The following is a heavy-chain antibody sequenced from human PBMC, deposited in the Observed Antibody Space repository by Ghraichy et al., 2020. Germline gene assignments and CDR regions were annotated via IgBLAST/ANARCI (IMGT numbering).Heavy chain of an antibody. V-gene: IGHV3-23*01. J-gene: IGHJ4*02. CDR1: GFTFSSYG. Sequence: GALRLSCAGSGFTFSSYGMSWVRQAPGKGLEWVSTISASGGNTYYADSVKGRFTISRDNSKNTLYLQMNSLRAEDTAVYYCAKILGGTNIDYWGQGTLVTVSS. CDR3: AKILGGTNIDY. CDR2: ISASGGNT. D-gene: IGHD1/OR15-1a*01.